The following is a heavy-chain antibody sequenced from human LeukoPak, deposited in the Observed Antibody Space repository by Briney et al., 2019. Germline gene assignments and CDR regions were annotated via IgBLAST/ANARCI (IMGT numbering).Heavy chain of an antibody. CDR3: ARGQQWLVPGDY. CDR2: ISAYNGNT. CDR1: GGTFSSYA. J-gene: IGHJ4*02. V-gene: IGHV1-18*01. Sequence: ASVKVSCKASGGTFSSYAISWVRQAPGQGLEWMGWISAYNGNTNYAQKLQGRVTMTTDTSTSTAYMELRSLRSDDTAVYYCARGQQWLVPGDYWGQGTLVTVSS. D-gene: IGHD6-19*01.